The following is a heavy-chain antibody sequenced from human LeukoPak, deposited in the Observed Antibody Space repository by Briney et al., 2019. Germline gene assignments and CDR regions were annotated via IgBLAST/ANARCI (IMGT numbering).Heavy chain of an antibody. Sequence: GGSLRLSCATSGFTFSSYAMGWVRQAPGGGLEWVADVSGSSGSTYYADSVKGRFTISRNNSKNTLHLQMNSLRTEDTAVYYCAKDGPYGSGSPVEYWGQGTLVTVSS. CDR2: VSGSSGST. V-gene: IGHV3-23*01. CDR3: AKDGPYGSGSPVEY. D-gene: IGHD3-10*01. J-gene: IGHJ4*02. CDR1: GFTFSSYA.